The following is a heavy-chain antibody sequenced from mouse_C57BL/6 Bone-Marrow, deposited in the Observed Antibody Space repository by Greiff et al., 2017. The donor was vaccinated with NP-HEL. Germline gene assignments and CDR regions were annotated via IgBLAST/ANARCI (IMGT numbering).Heavy chain of an antibody. Sequence: VKLMESGAELARPGASVKLSCKASGYTFTSYGISWVKQRTGQGLEWIGEIYPRSGNTYYNEKFKGKATLTADKSSSTAYMELRSLTSEDSAVYFCARPYGSSYCYAMDYWGQGTSVTVSS. V-gene: IGHV1-81*01. CDR3: ARPYGSSYCYAMDY. D-gene: IGHD1-1*01. CDR1: GYTFTSYG. J-gene: IGHJ4*01. CDR2: IYPRSGNT.